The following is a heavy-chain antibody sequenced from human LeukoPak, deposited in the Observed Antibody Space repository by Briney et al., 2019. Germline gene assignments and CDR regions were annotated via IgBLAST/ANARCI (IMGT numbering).Heavy chain of an antibody. CDR1: GFTFSRYG. CDR2: ISYDGSNK. Sequence: PGRSLRLSCAASGFTFSRYGMQWVRQAPGKGREWVAIISYDGSNKYYADSVKGRFTISRDNSKNTLSLLMNSLRAEDTAVFYCAKVRSPLEYYYAMDVWGQGTTVTV. J-gene: IGHJ6*02. CDR3: AKVRSPLEYYYAMDV. V-gene: IGHV3-30*18. D-gene: IGHD1-1*01.